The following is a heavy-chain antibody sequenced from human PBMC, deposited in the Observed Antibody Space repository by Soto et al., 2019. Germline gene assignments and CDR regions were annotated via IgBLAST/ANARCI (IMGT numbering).Heavy chain of an antibody. CDR1: GFTFSSYA. D-gene: IGHD2-2*01. J-gene: IGHJ5*02. CDR2: ISGSGGST. Sequence: GGSLRLSCAASGFTFSSYAMSWVRQAPGKGLEWVSAISGSGGSTYYADSVKGRFTISRDNSKNTLYLQMNSLRAEDTAVYYCAKDSYYCSRTSCYNWFDPWGQGTLVTVSS. CDR3: AKDSYYCSRTSCYNWFDP. V-gene: IGHV3-23*01.